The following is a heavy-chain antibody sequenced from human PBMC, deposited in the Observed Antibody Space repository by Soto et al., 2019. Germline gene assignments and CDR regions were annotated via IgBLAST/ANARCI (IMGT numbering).Heavy chain of an antibody. CDR1: GYTFTDYY. CDR3: ARDYLKDSRGYWAFDV. J-gene: IGHJ3*01. Sequence: QVQLVQSGVEVKKPGASVKVSCETSGYTFTDYYMHWVRQAPGQGLEWMGWINADSGGTNYAQKFQGWVTMAWDTSINTVYMELSRLKSDDTAVYFCARDYLKDSRGYWAFDVWGQGTMVTVSS. D-gene: IGHD3-22*01. CDR2: INADSGGT. V-gene: IGHV1-2*04.